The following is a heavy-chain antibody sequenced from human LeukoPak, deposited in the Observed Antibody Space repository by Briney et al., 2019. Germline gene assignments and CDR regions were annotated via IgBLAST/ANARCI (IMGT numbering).Heavy chain of an antibody. J-gene: IGHJ3*02. D-gene: IGHD3-22*01. CDR2: IIPILGIA. CDR1: GGTFSSYT. CDR3: AREGYDTMIVVGGYLWAFDI. V-gene: IGHV1-69*04. Sequence: ASVKVSCKASGGTFSSYTISWVRQAPGQGLEWMGRIIPILGIANYAQKFQGRVTITADKSTSTAYMELSSLRSEDTAVYYCAREGYDTMIVVGGYLWAFDIWGQGTMVTVSS.